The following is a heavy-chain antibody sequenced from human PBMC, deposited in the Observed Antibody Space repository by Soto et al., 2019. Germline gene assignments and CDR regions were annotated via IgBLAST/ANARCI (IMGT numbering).Heavy chain of an antibody. J-gene: IGHJ4*02. Sequence: EVQVLESGGGLAQPGRSLRLSCAVSGLSFSSYAMTWVRQAPGKGLEWVSSISRSGNSTYSSDSVRGRFTISRDNYAAVYYCAKDEKILGWLPTSDYFDFWGQGTLATVSS. D-gene: IGHD3-10*01. V-gene: IGHV3-23*01. CDR3: FDF. CDR1: GLSFSSYA. CDR2: ISRSGNST.